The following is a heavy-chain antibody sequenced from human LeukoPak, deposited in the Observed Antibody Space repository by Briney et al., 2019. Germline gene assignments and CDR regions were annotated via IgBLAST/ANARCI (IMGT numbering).Heavy chain of an antibody. CDR1: GFAFSRYW. D-gene: IGHD1-14*01. V-gene: IGHV3-74*01. CDR3: ASGPTGFA. Sequence: GGSLRLSCVASGFAFSRYWMHWVRQAPGKGLVWVSRINSDGSTSIYADSVKGRFTISRDNAKNTLYLQMNSLRAEDTAVYFCASGPTGFAWGQGTLVTVSS. J-gene: IGHJ5*02. CDR2: INSDGSTS.